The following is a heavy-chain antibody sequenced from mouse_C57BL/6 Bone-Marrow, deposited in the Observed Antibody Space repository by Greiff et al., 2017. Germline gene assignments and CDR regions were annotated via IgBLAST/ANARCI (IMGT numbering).Heavy chain of an antibody. CDR3: SGRVYDWAV. D-gene: IGHD3-3*01. CDR2: IDPRSSNT. J-gene: IGHJ3*01. Sequence: QVQLKQPGAELARPGASVKLSCKASGYTFTSYGISWVKQRTGQGLEWIGEIDPRSSNTYYNEKFKGKATLTADTSSSTAYMALRSLTSEDSAVCCFSGRVYDWAVWGQGTLVTVSA. V-gene: IGHV1-81*01. CDR1: GYTFTSYG.